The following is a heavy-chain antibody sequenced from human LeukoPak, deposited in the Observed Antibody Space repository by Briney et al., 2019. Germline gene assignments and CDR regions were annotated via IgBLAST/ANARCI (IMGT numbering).Heavy chain of an antibody. CDR1: GFTFSIYN. D-gene: IGHD1-26*01. V-gene: IGHV3-21*01. CDR3: ARGSEWEPLYYFDY. J-gene: IGHJ4*02. Sequence: PGGSLRLSCAASGFTFSIYNMNWIRQAPGKGLEWVSLISSSSGYIYYADSMKGRFTISRDNAKNSLYLQMNSLRAEDTAVYYCARGSEWEPLYYFDYRGQGTLVTASS. CDR2: ISSSSGYI.